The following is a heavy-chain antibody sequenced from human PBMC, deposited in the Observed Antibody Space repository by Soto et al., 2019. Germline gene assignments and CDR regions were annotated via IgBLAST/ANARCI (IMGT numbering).Heavy chain of an antibody. CDR2: IKQDGSS. Sequence: GGSLRLSCEASGFTFSTYWMSWVRQAPGKGLEWVANIKQDGSSYYAVSVQGRFTTSRDNSKNTVYLQMNSLRGEDTAMYFCAILGPYGSESYSFRYNRFDPWGQGTQVTVSS. CDR3: AILGPYGSESYSFRYNRFDP. V-gene: IGHV3-7*05. J-gene: IGHJ5*02. D-gene: IGHD3-10*01. CDR1: GFTFSTYW.